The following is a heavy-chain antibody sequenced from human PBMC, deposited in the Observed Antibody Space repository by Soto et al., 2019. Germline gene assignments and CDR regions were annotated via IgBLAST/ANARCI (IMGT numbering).Heavy chain of an antibody. J-gene: IGHJ4*02. CDR1: GFTFDDYA. D-gene: IGHD3-16*02. Sequence: GGSLRLSCAASGFTFDDYAMHWVRQAPGKGLEWVSGISWNSGSIGYADSVKGRFTISKDNAKNSLYLQMNSLRAEDTALYYCAKDINEAGLHLGELSLPYFDYWGQGTLVTVSS. CDR2: ISWNSGSI. CDR3: AKDINEAGLHLGELSLPYFDY. V-gene: IGHV3-9*01.